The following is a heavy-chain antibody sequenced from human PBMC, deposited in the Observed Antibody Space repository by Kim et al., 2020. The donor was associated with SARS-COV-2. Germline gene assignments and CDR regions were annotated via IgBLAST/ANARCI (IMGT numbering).Heavy chain of an antibody. CDR2: IYPGDSDT. D-gene: IGHD2-21*02. CDR1: GYSFTSYW. CDR3: ARITGTRGDSRGWFDP. V-gene: IGHV5-51*01. J-gene: IGHJ5*02. Sequence: GESLKISCKGSGYSFTSYWIGWVRQMPGKGLEWMGIIYPGDSDTRYSPSFQGQVTISADKSISTAYLQWSSLKASDTAMYYCARITGTRGDSRGWFDPWGQGTLVTVSS.